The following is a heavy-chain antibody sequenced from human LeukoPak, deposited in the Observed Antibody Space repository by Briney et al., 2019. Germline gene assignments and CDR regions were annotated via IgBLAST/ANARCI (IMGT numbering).Heavy chain of an antibody. CDR2: IRYDGSNK. Sequence: GGSLRLSCAASGFTFSSYAMHWVRQAPGKGLEWVSFIRYDGSNKYYADSVKGRFTISRDNSKNTLYLQMNSLRAEDTAVYYCAKDQVLAFDYWGQGTLVTVSS. CDR3: AKDQVLAFDY. V-gene: IGHV3-30*02. CDR1: GFTFSSYA. D-gene: IGHD3-3*01. J-gene: IGHJ4*02.